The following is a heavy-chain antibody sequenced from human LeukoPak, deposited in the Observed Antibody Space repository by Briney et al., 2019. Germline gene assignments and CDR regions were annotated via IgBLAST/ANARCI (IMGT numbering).Heavy chain of an antibody. CDR2: ISSSGTST. J-gene: IGHJ6*04. D-gene: IGHD3-10*02. CDR3: AELGITMIGGV. CDR1: GFTFSSYG. V-gene: IGHV3-23*01. Sequence: SGGSLRLSCAASGFTFSSYGMNWVRQAPGKGLEWVSGISSSGTSTHYADSVKGRFTISRDNSKNTLYLQMNSLRAEDTAVYYCAELGITMIGGVWGKGTTVTISS.